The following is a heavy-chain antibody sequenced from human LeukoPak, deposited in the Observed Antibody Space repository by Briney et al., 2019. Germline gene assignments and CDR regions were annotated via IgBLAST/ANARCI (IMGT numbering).Heavy chain of an antibody. CDR1: GGSLSNHY. CDR2: IHDTGNT. Sequence: PSETLSLTCTVSGGSLSNHYWSWIRQPPGKGLELVGHIHDTGNTFSNPSLRGRATISLDTSNSQFSLRLTSMTTADTAVYYCARFSSGCTTDSCYLSDWGQGTLVTVS. V-gene: IGHV4-59*11. J-gene: IGHJ4*02. D-gene: IGHD2-2*01. CDR3: ARFSSGCTTDSCYLSD.